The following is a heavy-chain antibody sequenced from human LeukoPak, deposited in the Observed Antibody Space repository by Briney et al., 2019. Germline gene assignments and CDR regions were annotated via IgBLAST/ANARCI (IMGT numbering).Heavy chain of an antibody. CDR2: IYHSGST. J-gene: IGHJ1*01. Sequence: SETLSLTCAVSGYSISSGYYWGWIRQPPGKELEWIGSIYHSGSTYYNPSLKSRVTISVDTSKNQFSLKLSSVTAADTAVYYCASWGQWLPREYFQHWGQGTLVTVSS. D-gene: IGHD6-19*01. CDR1: GYSISSGYY. V-gene: IGHV4-38-2*01. CDR3: ASWGQWLPREYFQH.